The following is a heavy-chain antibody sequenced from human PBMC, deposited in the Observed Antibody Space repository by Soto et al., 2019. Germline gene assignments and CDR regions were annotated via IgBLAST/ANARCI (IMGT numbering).Heavy chain of an antibody. Sequence: GSLRLSCAASGFTFSSYAMHWVRQAPGKGLEWVAVISYDGSNKYYADSVKGRFTISRDNSKNTLYLQMNSLRAEDTAVYYCARDPGLGRTYAFDIWGQGTMVTVSS. CDR2: ISYDGSNK. V-gene: IGHV3-30-3*01. J-gene: IGHJ3*02. CDR1: GFTFSSYA. CDR3: ARDPGLGRTYAFDI.